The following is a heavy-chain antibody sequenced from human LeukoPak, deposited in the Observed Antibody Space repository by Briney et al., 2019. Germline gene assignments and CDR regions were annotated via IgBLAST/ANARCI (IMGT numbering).Heavy chain of an antibody. Sequence: GGSLRLSCAASGFTFDDYAMHWVRQAPGKGLEWVSGINWNGGSTGYADSVKGRFTISRDNAKNSLYLQMNSLRAEDTALYYCARAENAYYDFWSGLSDWGQGTLVTVSS. D-gene: IGHD3-3*01. CDR3: ARAENAYYDFWSGLSD. V-gene: IGHV3-20*04. J-gene: IGHJ4*02. CDR2: INWNGGST. CDR1: GFTFDDYA.